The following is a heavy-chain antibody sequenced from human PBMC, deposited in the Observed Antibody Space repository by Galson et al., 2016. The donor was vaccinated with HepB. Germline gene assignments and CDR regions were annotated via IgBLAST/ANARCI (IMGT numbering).Heavy chain of an antibody. CDR2: IYPGDSDT. D-gene: IGHD3-16*01. V-gene: IGHV5-51*01. J-gene: IGHJ6*02. Sequence: QSGAEVKKPGNSLRISCKGSAYGFTDYWIGWVRQMPGKGLEWMGSIYPGDSDTRYTPSFQGQVTISADKYVNTVYLQWSSLKASDTAMYYCARDYGRLGLDVWGQGTTVTISS. CDR3: ARDYGRLGLDV. CDR1: AYGFTDYW.